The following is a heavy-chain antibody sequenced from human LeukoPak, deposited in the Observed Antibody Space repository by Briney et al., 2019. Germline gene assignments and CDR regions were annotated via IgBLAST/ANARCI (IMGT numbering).Heavy chain of an antibody. CDR2: IYPGDSDT. CDR3: ASSKSSSWYPFYLDY. J-gene: IGHJ4*02. D-gene: IGHD6-13*01. V-gene: IGHV5-51*01. CDR1: GYSFTSYW. Sequence: GESLKISCKGSGYSFTSYWIGWARQMPGKGLEWMGIIYPGDSDTRYSPSFQGQVTISADKSFSTAYLQWSSLKASDTAIYYCASSKSSSWYPFYLDYWGQGTLVTVSS.